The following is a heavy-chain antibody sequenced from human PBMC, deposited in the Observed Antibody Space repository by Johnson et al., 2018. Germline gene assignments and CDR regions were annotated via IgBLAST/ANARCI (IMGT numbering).Heavy chain of an antibody. CDR2: ISYDGNKE. CDR1: GVMFRNYG. CDR3: AKLVGSRYPDSLDM. D-gene: IGHD2-8*02. Sequence: VQLVESGGGVVQPGRSLRLSCAASGVMFRNYGMHWVRQAPGKGLDWVAFISYDGNKEYYADSVKGRFTIARDNSRNTLYLQMKSQSVEDTAGYYCAKLVGSRYPDSLDMWGQETLVTVSS. V-gene: IGHV3-30*18. J-gene: IGHJ3*02.